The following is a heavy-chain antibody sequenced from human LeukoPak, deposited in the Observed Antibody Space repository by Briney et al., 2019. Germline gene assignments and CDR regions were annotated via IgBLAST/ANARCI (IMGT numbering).Heavy chain of an antibody. CDR3: ATGNYGDYRGLYYYYYMDV. V-gene: IGHV4-39*07. CDR2: IYYSGST. D-gene: IGHD4-17*01. J-gene: IGHJ6*03. Sequence: SETLSLTCTVSGGSISSSSYYWGWIRQPPGKGLEWIGSIYYSGSTYYNPSLKSRLTISVDTSKNQFSLKLSSVTAADTAVYYCATGNYGDYRGLYYYYYMDVWGKGTTVTIS. CDR1: GGSISSSSYY.